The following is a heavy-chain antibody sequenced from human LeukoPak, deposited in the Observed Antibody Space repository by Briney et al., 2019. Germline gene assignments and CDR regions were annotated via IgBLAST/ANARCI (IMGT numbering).Heavy chain of an antibody. V-gene: IGHV3-21*01. D-gene: IGHD1-26*01. J-gene: IGHJ4*02. Sequence: GGSLRLSCAASGFTFSSYWMSWVRQAPGKGLEWVSSISSSSSYIYYADSVKGRFTISRDNAKNSLYLQMNSLRAEDTAVYYCARDLVGATGYWGQGTLVTVSS. CDR3: ARDLVGATGY. CDR1: GFTFSSYW. CDR2: ISSSSSYI.